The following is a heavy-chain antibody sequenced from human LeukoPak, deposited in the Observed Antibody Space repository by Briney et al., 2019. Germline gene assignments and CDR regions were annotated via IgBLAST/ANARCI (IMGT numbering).Heavy chain of an antibody. CDR1: GYTFTGHY. Sequence: ASVKVSCKASGYTFTGHYMHWVRQAPGQELEWMGWINPNSGGTNYAQNFQGSVTMTRDTSISSAYMELSSLRSDDTAVYYCARDKDTAMVGDYWGQGTLVTVSS. V-gene: IGHV1-2*02. CDR2: INPNSGGT. CDR3: ARDKDTAMVGDY. J-gene: IGHJ4*02. D-gene: IGHD5-18*01.